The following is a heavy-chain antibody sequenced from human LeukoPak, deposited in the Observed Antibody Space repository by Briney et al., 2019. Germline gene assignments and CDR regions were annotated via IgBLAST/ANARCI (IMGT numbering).Heavy chain of an antibody. CDR2: IRGSGGST. CDR1: GFTFSSYA. V-gene: IGHV3-23*01. J-gene: IGHJ6*02. Sequence: GGSLRLSCAASGFTFSSYAMSWVRQAPGKGLEWVSAIRGSGGSTYYADSVKGRFTISRGNSKNTLYLQMNSLRAEDTAVYYCAKDVWFGELLYDYYYYGMDVWGQGTTVTVSS. D-gene: IGHD3-10*01. CDR3: AKDVWFGELLYDYYYYGMDV.